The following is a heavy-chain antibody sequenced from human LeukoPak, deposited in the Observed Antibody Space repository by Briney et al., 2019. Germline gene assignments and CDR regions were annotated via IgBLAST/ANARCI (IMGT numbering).Heavy chain of an antibody. V-gene: IGHV3-21*01. CDR3: ARDGDYGDYYAFDI. D-gene: IGHD4-17*01. CDR2: ISSSSSYI. CDR1: GFTFSSYS. J-gene: IGHJ3*02. Sequence: KPGGSLRLSCAASGFTFSSYSMNWVRQAPGKGLEWVSSISSSSSYIYYADSVKGRFTISRDNAKNSLYLQMNSLRAEDTAVYYCARDGDYGDYYAFDIWGQGTMVTVSS.